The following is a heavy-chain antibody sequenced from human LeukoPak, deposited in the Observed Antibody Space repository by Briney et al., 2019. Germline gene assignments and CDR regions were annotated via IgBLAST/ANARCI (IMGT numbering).Heavy chain of an antibody. CDR1: GYTFTDYH. CDR3: ARDIRPRVESFDY. CDR2: INPNSGGT. D-gene: IGHD3-3*01. J-gene: IGHJ4*02. V-gene: IGHV1-2*02. Sequence: GASVKVSCKASGYTFTDYHLHWVRQAPGQGLEWMGWINPNSGGTTYAQKFQGRVTMTRDTSINTAYMELSRVRSEDTAVYYCARDIRPRVESFDYWGQGTLVTVSS.